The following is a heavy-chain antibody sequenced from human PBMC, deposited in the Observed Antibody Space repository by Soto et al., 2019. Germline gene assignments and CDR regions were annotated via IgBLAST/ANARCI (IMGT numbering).Heavy chain of an antibody. CDR2: IYYSGST. J-gene: IGHJ5*02. CDR3: ARSHLASGSDNWFDP. V-gene: IGHV4-59*13. CDR1: GGSISKFY. D-gene: IGHD1-26*01. Sequence: SETLSLTCNVSGGSISKFYWAWIRKTAGNGLEWIGYIYYSGSTNYNPSLKSRVTISVDTSKNQFSLKLSSVTAADTAVYYCARSHLASGSDNWFDPWGQGPLVTVS.